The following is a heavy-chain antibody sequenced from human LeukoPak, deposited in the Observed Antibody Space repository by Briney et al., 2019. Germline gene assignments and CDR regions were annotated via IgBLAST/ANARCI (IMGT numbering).Heavy chain of an antibody. CDR2: SGNKASGYTT. V-gene: IGHV3-72*01. J-gene: IGHJ3*01. D-gene: IGHD6-19*01. Sequence: GGSLRLSCAASGFTLSDHYIDWVRQAPGKGLEWVGRSGNKASGYTTEYAASVKDRFTFSRDSSANSLYLQTNSLKTEDTAVYHCTRGYSGVEVYAFDVWGKGTTVTVSP. CDR1: GFTLSDHY. CDR3: TRGYSGVEVYAFDV.